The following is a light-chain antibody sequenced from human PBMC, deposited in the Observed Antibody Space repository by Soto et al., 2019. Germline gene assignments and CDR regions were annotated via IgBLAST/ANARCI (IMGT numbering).Light chain of an antibody. CDR3: AAWDDSLNGVL. J-gene: IGLJ2*01. V-gene: IGLV2-11*01. CDR2: DVS. CDR1: SSDVGGYNY. Sequence: QSALTQPRSVSGSPGQSVTISCTGTSSDVGGYNYVSWYHHHPGKAPKLMIYDVSKRPSGVPDRFSGSKSANTASLAISGLQSEDEADYYCAAWDDSLNGVLFGGGTKLTVL.